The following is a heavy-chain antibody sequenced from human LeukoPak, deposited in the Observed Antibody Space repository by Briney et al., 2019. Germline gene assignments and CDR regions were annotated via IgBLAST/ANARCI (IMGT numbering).Heavy chain of an antibody. CDR2: IYHSGST. Sequence: SQTLSLTCTVSGGSISSGSYYWSWIRQPPGKGLEWIGYIYHSGSTYYNPSLKSRVTISVDRSKNQFSLKLSSVTAADTAVYYCARAAGYCSGGSCSNAFDIWGQGTMVTVSS. CDR3: ARAAGYCSGGSCSNAFDI. J-gene: IGHJ3*02. D-gene: IGHD2-15*01. CDR1: GGSISSGSYY. V-gene: IGHV4-30-2*01.